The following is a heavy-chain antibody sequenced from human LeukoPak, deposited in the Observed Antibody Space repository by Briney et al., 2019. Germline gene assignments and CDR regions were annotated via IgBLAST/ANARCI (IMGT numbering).Heavy chain of an antibody. J-gene: IGHJ4*02. Sequence: TPSETLSLTCTVSGGSISSGGYYWSWIRQPPGKGLEWIGYIYHSGSTYYNPSLKSRVTISVDRSKNQFSLKLSSVTAADTAVYYCARGPYCSSTSCYTFDYWGQGTLVTVSS. CDR1: GGSISSGGYY. V-gene: IGHV4-30-2*01. CDR3: ARGPYCSSTSCYTFDY. D-gene: IGHD2-2*02. CDR2: IYHSGST.